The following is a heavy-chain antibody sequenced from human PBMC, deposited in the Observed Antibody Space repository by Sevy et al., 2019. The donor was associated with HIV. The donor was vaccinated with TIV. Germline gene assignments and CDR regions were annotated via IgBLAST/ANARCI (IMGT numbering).Heavy chain of an antibody. CDR2: ISSSSSYI. CDR3: AREYSSGQAGHAFDI. J-gene: IGHJ3*02. V-gene: IGHV3-21*01. CDR1: GFTFSSYS. D-gene: IGHD6-19*01. Sequence: GGSLRLSCAASGFTFSSYSMNWVRQAPGKGLEWVSSISSSSSYIYYADSVKGRFTISRDNAKNSLYLQMNSLRAEDTAVYYCAREYSSGQAGHAFDIWGQGKMVTVSS.